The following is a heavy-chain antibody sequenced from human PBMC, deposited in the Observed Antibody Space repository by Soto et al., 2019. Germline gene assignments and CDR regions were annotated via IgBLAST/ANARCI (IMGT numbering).Heavy chain of an antibody. Sequence: ASVKVSCNASGYTFTSYGISWVRQAPGQGLERMGWISSYNGNTNYAQKLQGRVTMTTDTSTNTAYMDLRSLRSDDTAVYYCARDFDWLLYYYYGMDVWGQGTTVTVSS. CDR1: GYTFTSYG. V-gene: IGHV1-18*01. J-gene: IGHJ6*02. CDR2: ISSYNGNT. D-gene: IGHD3-9*01. CDR3: ARDFDWLLYYYYGMDV.